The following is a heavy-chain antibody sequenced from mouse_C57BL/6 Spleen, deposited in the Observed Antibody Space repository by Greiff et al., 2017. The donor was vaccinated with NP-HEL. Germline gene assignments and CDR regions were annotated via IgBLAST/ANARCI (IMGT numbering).Heavy chain of an antibody. D-gene: IGHD4-1*01. V-gene: IGHV1-64*01. CDR1: GYTFTSYW. Sequence: QVQLQQPGAELVKPGASVKLSCKASGYTFTSYWMHWVKQRPGQGLEWIGMIHPNSGSTNYNEKFNSKATLTVDKSSSTAYMQLSSLTSEDSAVYYCARELGREGVFDYWGQGTTLTVSS. J-gene: IGHJ2*01. CDR3: ARELGREGVFDY. CDR2: IHPNSGST.